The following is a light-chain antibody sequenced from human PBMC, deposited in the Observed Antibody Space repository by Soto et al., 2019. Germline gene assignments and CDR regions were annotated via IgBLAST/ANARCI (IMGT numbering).Light chain of an antibody. V-gene: IGKV1-33*01. J-gene: IGKJ4*01. Sequence: DIPMTQSPSSLSASVGDRVTITCKASQDITNYLNWYQQKPGKAPQLLIYDASNLETGVPSRFSGSGSWTDFTFTISSLQTEDSATYYCQQYDYLPLTFGGGTKVE. CDR2: DAS. CDR1: QDITNY. CDR3: QQYDYLPLT.